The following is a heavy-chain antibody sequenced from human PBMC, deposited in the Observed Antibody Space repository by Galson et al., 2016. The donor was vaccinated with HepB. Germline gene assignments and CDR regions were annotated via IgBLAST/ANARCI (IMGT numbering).Heavy chain of an antibody. CDR3: AKGHWNYEYYFDY. CDR2: IWDDGSNK. V-gene: IGHV3-33*06. D-gene: IGHD1-7*01. Sequence: SLRLSCAASGFTFSSYGMHWVRQAPGKGLEWVAVIWDDGSNKYYADSVKGRFTISRDNSKNTLYLQMNSLSAEDTAVYYCAKGHWNYEYYFDYWGQGTLVTVSS. J-gene: IGHJ4*02. CDR1: GFTFSSYG.